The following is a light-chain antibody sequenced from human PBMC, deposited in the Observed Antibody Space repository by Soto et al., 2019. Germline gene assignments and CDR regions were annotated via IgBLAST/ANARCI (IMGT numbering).Light chain of an antibody. CDR3: SSYTSSSTRV. V-gene: IGLV2-14*03. Sequence: QSALTQPASVSGSPGQSITISCTGTSSDVGGYNYVSWYQHNPGKAPKLMIYDVNNRPSGVSYRFSGSKSGNTASLTISGLEDEDEDDYYCSSYTSSSTRVFGTGTEVTVL. J-gene: IGLJ1*01. CDR1: SSDVGGYNY. CDR2: DVN.